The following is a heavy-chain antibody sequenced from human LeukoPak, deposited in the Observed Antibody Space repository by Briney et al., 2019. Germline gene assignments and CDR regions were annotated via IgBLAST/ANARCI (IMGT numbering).Heavy chain of an antibody. CDR2: ISGSGGST. D-gene: IGHD5/OR15-5a*01. V-gene: IGHV3-23*01. CDR1: GFTFSSYA. J-gene: IGHJ6*02. CDR3: AKRLGYYYGMDV. Sequence: RGSLRLSCAASGFTFSSYAMSWVRQAPGKGLEWVSAISGSGGSTYYADSVKGRFTISRDNSKNTLYLQMNSLRAEDTAVYYCAKRLGYYYGMDVWGQGTTVTVSS.